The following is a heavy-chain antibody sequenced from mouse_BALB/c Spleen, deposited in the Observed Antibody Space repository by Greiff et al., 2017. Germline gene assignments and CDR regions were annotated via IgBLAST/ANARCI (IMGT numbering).Heavy chain of an antibody. Sequence: LQQPGSELVRPGASVKLSCKASGYTFTSYWMHWVKQRPGQGLEWIGNIYPGSGSTNYDEKFKSKATLTVDTSSSTAYMQLSSLTSEDSAVYYCSITTATYLSFDYWGQGTTLTVSS. V-gene: IGHV1S22*01. CDR1: GYTFTSYW. CDR2: IYPGSGST. CDR3: SITTATYLSFDY. J-gene: IGHJ2*01. D-gene: IGHD1-2*01.